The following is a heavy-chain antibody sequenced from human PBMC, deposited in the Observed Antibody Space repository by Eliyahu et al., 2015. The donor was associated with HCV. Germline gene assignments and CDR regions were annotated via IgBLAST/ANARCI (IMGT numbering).Heavy chain of an antibody. D-gene: IGHD1-1*01. CDR2: MYYTGNA. V-gene: IGHV4-59*01. CDR1: GVSISSYY. CDR3: ARGARHSDY. Sequence: QVQLQESGPGLVKPSETLSLTCXXSGVSISSYYWSWIRQPPGKGLEWIGYMYYTGNANYNPSLKSRVTISVDTSKNQFSLKVSSVTSADTAVYYCARGARHSDYWGQGTLVTVSS. J-gene: IGHJ4*02.